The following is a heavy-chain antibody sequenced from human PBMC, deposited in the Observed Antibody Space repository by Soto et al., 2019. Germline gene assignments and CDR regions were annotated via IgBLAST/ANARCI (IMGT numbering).Heavy chain of an antibody. CDR1: GGSIDNSHSF. V-gene: IGHV4-39*07. CDR2: VYYSGGA. CDR3: ARTLEYSSSWYGGLYYYYGMDV. D-gene: IGHD6-13*01. J-gene: IGHJ6*02. Sequence: SETLSLTCDVSGGSIDNSHSFWGWIRQPPGKGLEFIGSVYYSGGAYYNPSLKSRVTISVDTSKNQFSLKLSSVTAADTAVYYCARTLEYSSSWYGGLYYYYGMDVWGQGTTVTSP.